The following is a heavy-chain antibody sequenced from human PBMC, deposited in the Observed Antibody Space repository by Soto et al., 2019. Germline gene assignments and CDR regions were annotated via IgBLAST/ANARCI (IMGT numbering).Heavy chain of an antibody. CDR2: FYYSGST. CDR3: ARQVVDGTVAGSGSLDY. CDR1: GGSISSPSYY. J-gene: IGHJ4*02. D-gene: IGHD3-10*01. Sequence: QLQLQESGPGLVKPSETLSLTCTVSGGSISSPSYYWVWIRQPPGKGLEWIGSFYYSGSTYYNPSLKSRVTICVDTYENQFSLRVSSVTAADTAVYYCARQVVDGTVAGSGSLDYWGQGTLVTVSS. V-gene: IGHV4-39*01.